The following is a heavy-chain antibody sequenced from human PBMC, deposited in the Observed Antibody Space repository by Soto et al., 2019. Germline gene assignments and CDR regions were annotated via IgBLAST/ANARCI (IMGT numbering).Heavy chain of an antibody. CDR3: ARRGSGSYYESGAFDI. D-gene: IGHD3-10*01. Sequence: VGSLRLSCATSGFTFSSYAMHWVRQAPGKGLEWVAVISYDGSNKYYADSVKGRFTISRDNSKNTLYLQMNSLRAEDTAVYYCARRGSGSYYESGAFDIWGQGTMVTVSS. CDR1: GFTFSSYA. CDR2: ISYDGSNK. V-gene: IGHV3-30-3*01. J-gene: IGHJ3*02.